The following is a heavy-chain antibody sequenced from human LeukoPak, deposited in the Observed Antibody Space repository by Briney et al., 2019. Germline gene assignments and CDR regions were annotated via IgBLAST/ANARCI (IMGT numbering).Heavy chain of an antibody. CDR1: GYTFTGYY. Sequence: ASVKVSCKASGYTFTGYYMHWVRQAPGQGLEWMGWINPNSGGTNYAQKFQGRVTMTRDTSISTAYMELSRLRSDDTAVCYCARRYSSGWYEEGYFQHWGQGTLVTVSS. D-gene: IGHD6-19*01. V-gene: IGHV1-2*02. CDR3: ARRYSSGWYEEGYFQH. J-gene: IGHJ1*01. CDR2: INPNSGGT.